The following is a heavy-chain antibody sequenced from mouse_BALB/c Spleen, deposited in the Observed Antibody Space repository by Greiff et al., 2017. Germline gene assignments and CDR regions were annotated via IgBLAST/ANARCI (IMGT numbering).Heavy chain of an antibody. V-gene: IGHV14-3*02. D-gene: IGHD2-3*01. Sequence: VQLQQSGAELVKPGASVKLSCTASGFKIKDTYMHWVKQRPEQGLEWIGRIDPANSNTKYAPKFQGKATITADTSSNTAYLQLSSLTSEDTAVYYCARDDGYYDYFDYWGQGTTLTVSS. CDR2: IDPANSNT. CDR3: ARDDGYYDYFDY. J-gene: IGHJ2*01. CDR1: GFKIKDTY.